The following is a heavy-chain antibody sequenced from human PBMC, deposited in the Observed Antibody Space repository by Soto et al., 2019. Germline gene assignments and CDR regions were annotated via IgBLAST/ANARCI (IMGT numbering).Heavy chain of an antibody. Sequence: SETLSLTCTVSSGSISVTNVFWGWVRQPPGKGLEWIGNVDYSGTAYFSPSLATRVTFHVDTSKNQFSLALYSVTAADTAVYYCARITGRHLDYWGQGILVTVSS. CDR1: SGSISVTNVF. CDR3: ARITGRHLDY. J-gene: IGHJ4*02. CDR2: VDYSGTA. V-gene: IGHV4-39*01. D-gene: IGHD1-20*01.